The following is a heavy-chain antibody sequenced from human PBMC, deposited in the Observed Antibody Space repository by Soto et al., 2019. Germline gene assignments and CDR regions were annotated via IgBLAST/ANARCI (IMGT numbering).Heavy chain of an antibody. J-gene: IGHJ6*03. CDR2: INPSGGST. D-gene: IGHD2-2*01. Sequence: ASVKVSCKASGYTLTSYYMHWVRQAPGQGLEWMGIINPSGGSTSYARKFQGRVTMTRDTSTSTVYMELSSLRSEDTAVYYCARGYCSSTSCPRDYYYYYMDVWGKGTTVTVSS. V-gene: IGHV1-46*03. CDR3: ARGYCSSTSCPRDYYYYYMDV. CDR1: GYTLTSYY.